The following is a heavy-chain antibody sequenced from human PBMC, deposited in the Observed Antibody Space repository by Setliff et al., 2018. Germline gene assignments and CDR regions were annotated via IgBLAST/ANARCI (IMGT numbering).Heavy chain of an antibody. CDR2: ISAYDGNT. CDR3: ARSPPNRGSGSGWYGDF. J-gene: IGHJ4*02. CDR1: GYTFTNYG. V-gene: IGHV1-18*01. D-gene: IGHD6-19*01. Sequence: ASVKVSCKASGYTFTNYGITWVRQAPGQGLEWMGWISAYDGNTKFAQNIQGRVTLTTDTPTSTAYMELRSLRSDDTAVYYCARSPPNRGSGSGWYGDFWGQGTQVTVSS.